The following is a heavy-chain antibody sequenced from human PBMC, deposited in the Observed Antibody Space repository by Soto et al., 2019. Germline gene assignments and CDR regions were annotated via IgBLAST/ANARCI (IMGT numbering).Heavy chain of an antibody. J-gene: IGHJ5*02. Sequence: SETLSLTCAVSGGSISSSNWWSWVRQPPGKGLEWIGEIYHSGSTNYNPSLKSRVTISVDKSKNQFSLKLSSVTAADTAVYYCARASDYSSNWFDPWGQGTLVTVS. D-gene: IGHD4-4*01. CDR1: GGSISSSNW. V-gene: IGHV4-4*02. CDR3: ARASDYSSNWFDP. CDR2: IYHSGST.